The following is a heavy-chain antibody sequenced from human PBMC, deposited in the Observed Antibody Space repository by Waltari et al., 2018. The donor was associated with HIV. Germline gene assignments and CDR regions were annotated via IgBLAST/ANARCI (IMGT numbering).Heavy chain of an antibody. CDR2: IRGSNTYI. CDR3: ARDRSDDFWSGPNYGMDV. J-gene: IGHJ6*02. CDR1: GFDFNTYS. Sequence: EEHLVESGGGLVKPGESLRLSCAASGFDFNTYSMNWVRQAQGKGVEWVSSIRGSNTYIYYADSVKGRFTISRDNAKNSLYLQMSSLRAEDTAVYYCARDRSDDFWSGPNYGMDVWGQGTTVTVSS. V-gene: IGHV3-21*06. D-gene: IGHD3-3*01.